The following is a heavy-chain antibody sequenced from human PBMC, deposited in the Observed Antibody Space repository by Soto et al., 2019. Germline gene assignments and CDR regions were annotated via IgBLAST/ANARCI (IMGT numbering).Heavy chain of an antibody. CDR3: ARNPWRVARFDY. CDR1: GDSISSGSYY. D-gene: IGHD5-12*01. J-gene: IGHJ4*02. V-gene: IGHV4-31*03. Sequence: QVQLQESGPGLVKPSQTLSLICTVSGDSISSGSYYWSWIRQHPGKGLEWIGYIYFRGNTYYIPSLQSRATISVDTSKNQFSLKLTSVIAADTGVYFCARNPWRVARFDYWGQGILVTVSS. CDR2: IYFRGNT.